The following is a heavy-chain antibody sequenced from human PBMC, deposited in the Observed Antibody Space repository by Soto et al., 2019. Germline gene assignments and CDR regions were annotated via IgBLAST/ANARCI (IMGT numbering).Heavy chain of an antibody. D-gene: IGHD2-21*02. CDR2: IIPMFGTA. Sequence: SVKVSCKASGGTSSTSAINWVRQAPGQGLEWMGSIIPMFGTANYALKFEGRATMTADESTRTAYMEVSSLRSEDAAVYFCAEGSTAWGLFDFWGQGTLVTVSS. J-gene: IGHJ4*02. CDR3: AEGSTAWGLFDF. CDR1: GGTSSTSA. V-gene: IGHV1-69*13.